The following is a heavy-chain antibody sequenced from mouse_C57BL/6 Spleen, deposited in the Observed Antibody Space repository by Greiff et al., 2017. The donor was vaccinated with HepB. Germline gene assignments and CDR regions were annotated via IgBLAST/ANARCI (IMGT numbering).Heavy chain of an antibody. CDR1: GYTFTSYW. CDR2: IDPSDSYT. V-gene: IGHV1-50*01. D-gene: IGHD4-1*01. CDR3: ARTGNYFDY. Sequence: QVQLQQPGAELVKPGASVKLSCKASGYTFTSYWMQWVKQRPGQGLEWIGEIDPSDSYTNYNQKFKGKATLTVDTSSSTAYMQLRSLTSEDSAVYYCARTGNYFDYWGQGTTLTVSS. J-gene: IGHJ2*01.